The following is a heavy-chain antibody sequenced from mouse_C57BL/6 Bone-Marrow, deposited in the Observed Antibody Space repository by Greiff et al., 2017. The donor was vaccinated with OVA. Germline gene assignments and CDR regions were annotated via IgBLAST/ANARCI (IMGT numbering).Heavy chain of an antibody. Sequence: EVQLQQSGGGLVQPKGSLKLSCAASGFTFNTYAMHWVRQAPGKGLEWVARIRSKSSNYATYYADSVKDRFTISRDDSQSMLYLQMNNLKTEDTAMYYCVREGDGDCYFDYWGQGTTLTVSS. CDR2: IRSKSSNYAT. CDR3: VREGDGDCYFDY. D-gene: IGHD3-3*01. CDR1: GFTFNTYA. J-gene: IGHJ2*01. V-gene: IGHV10-3*01.